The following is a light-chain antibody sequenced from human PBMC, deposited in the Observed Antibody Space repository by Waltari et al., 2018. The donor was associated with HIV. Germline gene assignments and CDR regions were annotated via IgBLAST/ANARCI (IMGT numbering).Light chain of an antibody. CDR3: SSYTSSSALDVV. CDR1: SSDVGGYDY. CDR2: AVS. V-gene: IGLV2-14*03. Sequence: QSALTQPASVSGSPGQSITISCTGTSSDVGGYDYVSWYQQHPGKAPKLMIFAVSNRPSGVSNLFSGSKSGNTASLTISGLQAEDEADYYCSSYTSSSALDVVFGGGTKLTVL. J-gene: IGLJ2*01.